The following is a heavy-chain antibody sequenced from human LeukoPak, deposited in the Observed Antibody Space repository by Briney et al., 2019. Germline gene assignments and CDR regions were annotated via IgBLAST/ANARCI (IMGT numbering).Heavy chain of an antibody. CDR3: ARGEQQLVTDDNWFDP. D-gene: IGHD6-13*01. J-gene: IGHJ5*02. Sequence: APVKVSCKASGYTFTGYYMHWVRQAPGQGLEWMGWINPNSGGTNYAQKFQGRVTMTRDTSISTAYMELSRLRFDDTAVYYCARGEQQLVTDDNWFDPWGQGTLVTVSS. CDR1: GYTFTGYY. V-gene: IGHV1-2*02. CDR2: INPNSGGT.